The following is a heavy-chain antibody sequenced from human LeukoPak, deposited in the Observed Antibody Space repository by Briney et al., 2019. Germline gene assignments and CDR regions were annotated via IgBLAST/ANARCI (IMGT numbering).Heavy chain of an antibody. CDR3: ARRLEYSGSKGVFDY. CDR2: IYSGGYT. J-gene: IGHJ4*02. D-gene: IGHD1-26*01. V-gene: IGHV3-66*01. CDR1: GFTVTTNY. Sequence: GGSLRLSCAASGFTVTTNYMTWVREAPGKGLEWVSIIYSGGYTDYADSVKGRFTISRDNSKNTLDLQMNSLRAEDTAVYYCARRLEYSGSKGVFDYWGQGTLVTVSS.